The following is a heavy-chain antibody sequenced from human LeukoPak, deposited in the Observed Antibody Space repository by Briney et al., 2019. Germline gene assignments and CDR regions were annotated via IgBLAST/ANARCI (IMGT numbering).Heavy chain of an antibody. CDR2: IKSKTDGGTT. CDR3: LPYYDFWSGYYTPGDDY. J-gene: IGHJ4*02. Sequence: GGSLRLSCAASGFTFSNAWMSWVRQAPGKGLEWVGRIKSKTDGGTTDYAAPVKGRFTISRDDSKNTLYLQMNSLKTEDTAVYYCLPYYDFWSGYYTPGDDYWGQGTLVTVSS. CDR1: GFTFSNAW. V-gene: IGHV3-15*01. D-gene: IGHD3-3*01.